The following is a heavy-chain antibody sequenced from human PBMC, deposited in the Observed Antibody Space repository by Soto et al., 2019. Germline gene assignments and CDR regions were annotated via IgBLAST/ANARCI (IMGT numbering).Heavy chain of an antibody. Sequence: GASLKLSCKASGGTFSSNAISWVRQAPGQGLEWMGGIIPIFGTANYAQKFQGRVTITADESTSTAYMELSSLRSEDTAVYYCARDKETGTNYGMDVWGQGTMVTVSS. CDR1: GGTFSSNA. CDR3: ARDKETGTNYGMDV. V-gene: IGHV1-69*13. D-gene: IGHD1-7*01. CDR2: IIPIFGTA. J-gene: IGHJ6*02.